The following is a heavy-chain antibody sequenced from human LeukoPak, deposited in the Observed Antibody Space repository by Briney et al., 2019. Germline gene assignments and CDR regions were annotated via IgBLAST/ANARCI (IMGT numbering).Heavy chain of an antibody. J-gene: IGHJ5*02. CDR1: GGSISSGSNY. Sequence: TLSLTCTVSGGSISSGSNYWNWIWQPAGKGLEWIGRIYTSGSTNYNPSLKNRVTISLDTSKNQFSLKLSSVTAADSAIYYCARDRGVYTNDWFDPWGQGILVTVSS. CDR2: IYTSGST. V-gene: IGHV4-61*02. CDR3: ARDRGVYTNDWFDP. D-gene: IGHD3-10*01.